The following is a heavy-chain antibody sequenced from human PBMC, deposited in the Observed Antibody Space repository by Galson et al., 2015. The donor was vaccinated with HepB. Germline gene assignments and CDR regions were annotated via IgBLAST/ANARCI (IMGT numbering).Heavy chain of an antibody. CDR3: AGESGSSSRYFDY. V-gene: IGHV1-46*03. J-gene: IGHJ4*02. CDR1: PSTFARYS. CDR2: INPAGGTT. D-gene: IGHD3-3*01. Sequence: SVKVSYKASPSTFARYSVHWVRQAPGQGLEWMGIINPAGGTTTYAQRFQDRVTMTRDTSTSTVYMELSGLRSEDTAIYYCAGESGSSSRYFDYWGQGTLVTVSS.